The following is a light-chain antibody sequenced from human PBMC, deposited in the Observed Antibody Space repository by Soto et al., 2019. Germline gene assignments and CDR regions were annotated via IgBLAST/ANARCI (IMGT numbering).Light chain of an antibody. CDR1: SSNIGAGYD. Sequence: QAVVTQPPSVSGAPGQRVTISCTGSSSNIGAGYDVHWYQQLPGTAPKLLIYGNNNRPSGVPDRFSGSKSGTSASLAITGLQAEDEADYSCQSYDSSLSNWVFGGGTQLTVL. J-gene: IGLJ3*02. CDR2: GNN. CDR3: QSYDSSLSNWV. V-gene: IGLV1-40*01.